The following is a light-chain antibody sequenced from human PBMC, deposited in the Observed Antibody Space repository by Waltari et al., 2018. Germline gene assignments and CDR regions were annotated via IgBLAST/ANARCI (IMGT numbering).Light chain of an antibody. V-gene: IGKV1-39*01. Sequence: DIQMTQSPSSLSASLGDGVTITCRANQSISKYLNWYQQRPGKAPKLLVYFKSSLQSGVPSRFSGSGSGTDFTLTINTLQPEDFATYFCQQSYGPPYTFGQGTRLEIK. CDR1: QSISKY. CDR2: FKS. J-gene: IGKJ2*01. CDR3: QQSYGPPYT.